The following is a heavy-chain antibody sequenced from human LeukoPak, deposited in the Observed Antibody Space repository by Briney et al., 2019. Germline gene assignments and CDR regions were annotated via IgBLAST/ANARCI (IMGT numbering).Heavy chain of an antibody. D-gene: IGHD3/OR15-3a*01. J-gene: IGHJ4*02. Sequence: GGSLRLSCAASGFTFSNAWMSWVRQAPGKGLEWVGRIKRKGDDGTIDYAAPVKGKLTISRDDSKNALYLQMNSLKSEDTVVYYCTAGTGRSDFDYWGQGTLVTVSS. CDR3: TAGTGRSDFDY. V-gene: IGHV3-15*01. CDR1: GFTFSNAW. CDR2: IKRKGDDGTI.